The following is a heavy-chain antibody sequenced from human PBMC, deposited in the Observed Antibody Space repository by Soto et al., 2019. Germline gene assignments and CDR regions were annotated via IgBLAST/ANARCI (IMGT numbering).Heavy chain of an antibody. D-gene: IGHD6-13*01. CDR1: GFSIRSHW. J-gene: IGHJ4*02. V-gene: IGHV3-74*01. CDR2: INRDGATT. Sequence: GGSLRLSCAASGFSIRSHWMHWVRQAPGKGLVWVSRINRDGATTRYVDSVRGRFTISRDNAKNTVYLQMDNLRVDDTALYYCAREKVAVTGSEGSFDYWGQGALVTVSS. CDR3: AREKVAVTGSEGSFDY.